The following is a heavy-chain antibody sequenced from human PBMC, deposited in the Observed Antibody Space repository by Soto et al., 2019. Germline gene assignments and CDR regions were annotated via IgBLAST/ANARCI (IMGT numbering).Heavy chain of an antibody. J-gene: IGHJ4*02. D-gene: IGHD3-3*01. Sequence: QVQLVQTGAEVKKPGSSVKVSCKASGGTFSSYAISWVRQAPGQGLEWMGGIIPIFGTANYAQKFQGRVTITADESTSTAYMELSSARSEDRAVYYWAGGGDGYNFGDYMQVGFDYWGQGTLVTVSS. CDR3: AGGGDGYNFGDYMQVGFDY. CDR2: IIPIFGTA. CDR1: GGTFSSYA. V-gene: IGHV1-69*01.